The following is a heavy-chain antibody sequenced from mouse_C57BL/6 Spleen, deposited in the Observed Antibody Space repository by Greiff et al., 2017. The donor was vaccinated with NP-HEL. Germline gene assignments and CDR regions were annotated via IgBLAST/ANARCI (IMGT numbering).Heavy chain of an antibody. CDR1: GSSFSSYW. Sequence: QVQLQQSGAELVTPGASVKISCKASGSSFSSYWIHWVKQRPGRGLGCIGQISPGDGDTNYNGKFKGKATLTADKSSSTAYMQLSSLTSEDSAVYFCARGGGNYAMDYWGQGTSVTVSS. CDR3: ARGGGNYAMDY. J-gene: IGHJ4*01. CDR2: ISPGDGDT. V-gene: IGHV1-80*01.